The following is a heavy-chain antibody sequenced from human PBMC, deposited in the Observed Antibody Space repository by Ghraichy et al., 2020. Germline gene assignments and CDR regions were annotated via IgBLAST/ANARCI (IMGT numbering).Heavy chain of an antibody. CDR1: GFIVSNTQ. J-gene: IGHJ6*02. CDR3: ASSLDFWDQSNGMDV. CDR2: IDVDGRT. V-gene: IGHV3-53*01. Sequence: GGSLNISCAASGFIVSNTQMNWVRQAPGKGLDWVSTIDVDGRTFYADPVKGRFTISRDKSKNTLSLQMSSLRAGDTAVYFCASSLDFWDQSNGMDVWGQGTTVTVSS. D-gene: IGHD3-3*01.